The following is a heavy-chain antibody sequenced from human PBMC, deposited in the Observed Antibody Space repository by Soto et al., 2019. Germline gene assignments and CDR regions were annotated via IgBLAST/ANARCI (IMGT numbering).Heavy chain of an antibody. D-gene: IGHD2-21*01. CDR1: GFTFNIYG. Sequence: QVQLVESGGGVVQPGRSLRLSCAASGFTFNIYGMHWVRQAPGKGLEWVALILYDGSKKYYTDSVKGRFTISRDNSENTLYLQMNSLTAEDTAVYYCAKGDGRNSVDYWGQGTLVTVSS. V-gene: IGHV3-30*18. J-gene: IGHJ4*02. CDR3: AKGDGRNSVDY. CDR2: ILYDGSKK.